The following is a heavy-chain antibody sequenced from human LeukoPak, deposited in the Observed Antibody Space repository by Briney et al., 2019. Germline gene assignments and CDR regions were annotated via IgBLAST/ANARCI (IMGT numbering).Heavy chain of an antibody. D-gene: IGHD3-22*01. V-gene: IGHV3-9*01. CDR3: AKGTYYYDSSGYFSLDY. CDR2: ISWNSGSI. J-gene: IGHJ4*02. CDR1: GFTFDDYA. Sequence: PGGSLRLSCAASGFTFDDYAMHWVRQAPGKGLEWVSGISWNSGSIGYADSVKGRFTISRDNAKNSLYLQMNSLRAEDTALYYCAKGTYYYDSSGYFSLDYWGQGTLVTVSS.